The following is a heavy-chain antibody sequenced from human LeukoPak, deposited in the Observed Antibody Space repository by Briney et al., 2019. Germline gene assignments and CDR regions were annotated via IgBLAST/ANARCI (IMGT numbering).Heavy chain of an antibody. D-gene: IGHD2-2*01. V-gene: IGHV4-34*01. CDR1: GGSFSGYY. CDR3: ARDCSSTSCPSRGAFDI. CDR2: INHSGST. Sequence: PSETLSLTCAVYGGSFSGYYWSWIRQPPGKGLEWIGEINHSGSTNYNPSLKSRVTISVDTSKNQFSLKLSSVTAADTAVYYCARDCSSTSCPSRGAFDIWGQGTMVTVSS. J-gene: IGHJ3*02.